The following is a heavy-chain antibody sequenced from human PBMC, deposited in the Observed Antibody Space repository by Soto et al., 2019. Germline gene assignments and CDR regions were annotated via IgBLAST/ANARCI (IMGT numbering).Heavy chain of an antibody. CDR1: GFTFSSYA. D-gene: IGHD3-22*01. V-gene: IGHV3-23*01. J-gene: IGHJ4*02. CDR3: AKEGRITMIVVVTPPDY. CDR2: ISGSGGST. Sequence: GGSLRLSCAASGFTFSSYAMSWVRQAPGKGLEWVSAISGSGGSTYYADSVKGRFTISRDNSKNTLCLQMNSLRAEDTAVYYCAKEGRITMIVVVTPPDYWGQGTLVTVSS.